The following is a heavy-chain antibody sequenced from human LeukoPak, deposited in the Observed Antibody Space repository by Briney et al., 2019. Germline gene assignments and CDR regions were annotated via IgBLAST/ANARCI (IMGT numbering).Heavy chain of an antibody. D-gene: IGHD6-13*01. CDR3: ARKTDRLGAVGRDRYFDL. Sequence: GGSLRLSCTASGFTFSGYEMTWVRQAPGKGLEWMSYISVNGGAMHYADSVRGRFTTSRDDAKNSLYLHMNSLRVEDTAIYYCARKTDRLGAVGRDRYFDLWGRGALITVSS. J-gene: IGHJ2*01. V-gene: IGHV3-48*03. CDR1: GFTFSGYE. CDR2: ISVNGGAM.